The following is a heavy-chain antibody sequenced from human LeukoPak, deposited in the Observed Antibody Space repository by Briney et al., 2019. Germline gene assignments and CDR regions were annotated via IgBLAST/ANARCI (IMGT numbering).Heavy chain of an antibody. Sequence: GGSLRLSCAASGFTVSSNYMSWVRQAPGKGLEWVSVIYSGGSTYYADSVKGRFTISRDNSKNTLYLQMNSLRAEDTAVYYCAREIYGSGSYYYYYYCMDVWGKGTTVTVSS. CDR1: GFTVSSNY. D-gene: IGHD3-10*01. CDR2: IYSGGST. V-gene: IGHV3-53*01. J-gene: IGHJ6*03. CDR3: AREIYGSGSYYYYYYCMDV.